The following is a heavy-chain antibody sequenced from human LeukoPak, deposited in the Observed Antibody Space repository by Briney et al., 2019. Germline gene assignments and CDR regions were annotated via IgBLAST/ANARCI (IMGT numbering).Heavy chain of an antibody. CDR1: GYTFTSYA. CDR3: ARILRPFSLWLPTFDYYYMDV. J-gene: IGHJ6*03. CDR2: IIPIFGTA. D-gene: IGHD5-18*01. Sequence: SVKVSCKASGYTFTSYAISWVRQAPGQGLERMGGIIPIFGTANYAQKFQGRVTITADKSTSTAYMELSSLRSEDTAVYYCARILRPFSLWLPTFDYYYMDVWGKGTTVTVSS. V-gene: IGHV1-69*06.